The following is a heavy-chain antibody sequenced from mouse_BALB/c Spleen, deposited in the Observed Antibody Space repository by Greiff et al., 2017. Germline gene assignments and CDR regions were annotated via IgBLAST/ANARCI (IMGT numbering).Heavy chain of an antibody. CDR1: GFSLTSYG. D-gene: IGHD1-1*01. V-gene: IGHV2-2*02. CDR3: ATSYYGSPPLVFDV. Sequence: QVQLQQSGPGLVQPSQSLSITCTVSGFSLTSYGVHWVRQSPGKGLEWLGVIWSGGSTDYNAAFISRLSISKDNSKSQVFFKMNSLQANDTAIYYCATSYYGSPPLVFDVWGAGTTVTVSS. CDR2: IWSGGST. J-gene: IGHJ1*01.